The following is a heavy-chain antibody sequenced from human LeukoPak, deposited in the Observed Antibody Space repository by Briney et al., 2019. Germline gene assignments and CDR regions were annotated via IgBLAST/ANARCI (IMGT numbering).Heavy chain of an antibody. D-gene: IGHD6-13*01. J-gene: IGHJ6*03. CDR2: MNPNSGNT. CDR3: ARGIRAAAGPRLRYYYYMDV. CDR1: GYTFTSYD. Sequence: ASVKVSCKASGYTFTSYDINWVRQATGQGLEWMGWMNPNSGNTGYAQKFQGRVTMTRNTSISTAYMELSSLRSEDTAVYYCARGIRAAAGPRLRYYYYMDVWGKGTTVTVPS. V-gene: IGHV1-8*01.